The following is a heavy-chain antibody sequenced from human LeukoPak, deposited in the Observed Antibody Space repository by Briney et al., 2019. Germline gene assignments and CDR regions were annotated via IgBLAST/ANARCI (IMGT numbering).Heavy chain of an antibody. CDR3: AKSGSGWHLGYFGY. Sequence: GGALRLSCAASAFTFSSYAMSWVRPAPGKGLERVSTFCGSGDGTYYEDSVDGRFNISRDNSKNTLYLQMISLRAEDTAVYYCAKSGSGWHLGYFGYWGQGTLVTVSS. J-gene: IGHJ4*02. CDR1: AFTFSSYA. CDR2: FCGSGDGT. D-gene: IGHD6-19*01. V-gene: IGHV3-23*01.